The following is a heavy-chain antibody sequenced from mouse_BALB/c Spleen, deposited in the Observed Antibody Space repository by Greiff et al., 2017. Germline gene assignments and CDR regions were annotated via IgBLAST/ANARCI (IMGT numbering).Heavy chain of an antibody. J-gene: IGHJ4*01. Sequence: QVQLQQSGPELVKPGASVKISCKASGYTFTNYWLGWVKQRPGHGLEWIGDIYPGGGYTNYNEKFKGKATLTADTSSSTAYMQLSSLTSEDSAVYFCARSRGMDYWGQGTSVTVSS. V-gene: IGHV1-63*02. CDR2: IYPGGGYT. CDR3: ARSRGMDY. CDR1: GYTFTNYW. D-gene: IGHD3-3*01.